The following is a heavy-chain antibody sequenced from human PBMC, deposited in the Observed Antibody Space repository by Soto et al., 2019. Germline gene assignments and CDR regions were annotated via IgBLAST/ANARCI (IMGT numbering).Heavy chain of an antibody. Sequence: GESLKISCKGSGYSFTSYWISWVRQMPGKGLEWMGRIDPSDSYTNYSPSFQGHVTISADKSISTAYLQWSSLKASDTAMYYCARPKNSGYDSNWLDPWGQRTPVTVSA. CDR2: IDPSDSYT. CDR1: GYSFTSYW. D-gene: IGHD5-12*01. V-gene: IGHV5-10-1*01. CDR3: ARPKNSGYDSNWLDP. J-gene: IGHJ5*02.